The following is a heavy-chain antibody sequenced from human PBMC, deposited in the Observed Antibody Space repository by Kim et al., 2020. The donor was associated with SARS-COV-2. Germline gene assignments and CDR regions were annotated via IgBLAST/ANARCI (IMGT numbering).Heavy chain of an antibody. D-gene: IGHD4-4*01. CDR2: ISYIGNT. CDR3: ARASGTVTTFYYHGMAV. J-gene: IGHJ6*01. V-gene: IGHV4-59*01. CDR1: GGSINSFY. Sequence: SETLSLTCTVSGGSINSFYWSWTRQPPGKGLEWIGYISYIGNTNYNPPLKSRVTISVDTSKNQFPLKLSSVTAADTAVYYCARASGTVTTFYYHGMAVWG.